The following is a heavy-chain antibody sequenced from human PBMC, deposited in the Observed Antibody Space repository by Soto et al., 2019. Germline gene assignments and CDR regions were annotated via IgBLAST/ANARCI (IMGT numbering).Heavy chain of an antibody. CDR3: ARDEGVYDSRGYFFDY. CDR1: GFTFSSYG. J-gene: IGHJ4*02. Sequence: QVQLVESGGGVVQPGRSLRLSCAASGFTFSSYGMHWVRQAPGKGLEWVAVIWYDGSNKYYADSVKGRFTISRDNSKNTLYLQMNSLRAEDTAVYYCARDEGVYDSRGYFFDYWGQGTLVTVSS. CDR2: IWYDGSNK. D-gene: IGHD3-22*01. V-gene: IGHV3-33*01.